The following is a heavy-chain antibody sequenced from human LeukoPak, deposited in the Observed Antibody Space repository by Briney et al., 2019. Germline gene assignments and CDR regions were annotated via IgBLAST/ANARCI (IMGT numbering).Heavy chain of an antibody. J-gene: IGHJ3*02. D-gene: IGHD3-10*01. Sequence: GGSLRLSCAASGFTFSSYWMSWVRQAPGKGLEWVANIKQDGSEKYYVDSVKGRFAISRDNAKNSLYLQMNSLRAEDTAVYYCARAGGGDPLWFGAFDIWGQGTMVTVSS. V-gene: IGHV3-7*01. CDR1: GFTFSSYW. CDR3: ARAGGGDPLWFGAFDI. CDR2: IKQDGSEK.